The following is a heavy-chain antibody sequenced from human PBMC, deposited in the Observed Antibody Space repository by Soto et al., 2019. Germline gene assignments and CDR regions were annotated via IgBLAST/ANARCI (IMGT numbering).Heavy chain of an antibody. J-gene: IGHJ4*02. D-gene: IGHD1-26*01. CDR1: GFIFSNYA. CDR2: ISGSAGNT. Sequence: GGSLRLSCAASGFIFSNYAMSWVRRAPGKGLEWVSAISGSAGNTYYTDSVKGRFTISRDNSRNTLYLQLNSLRAEDTAIFYCAEGYSGSYYGVFDYWGQGTLVTVSS. CDR3: AEGYSGSYYGVFDY. V-gene: IGHV3-23*01.